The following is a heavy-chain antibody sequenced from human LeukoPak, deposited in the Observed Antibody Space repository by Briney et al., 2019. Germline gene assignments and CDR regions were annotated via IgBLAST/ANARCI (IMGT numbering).Heavy chain of an antibody. J-gene: IGHJ4*02. CDR3: TSLYDSSGYYPTDY. CDR2: IRSKANSYAT. V-gene: IGHV3-73*01. Sequence: PGGSLRLSCAASGFTFSGSAMHWVRQASGKGLEWVGRIRSKANSYATAYAASVKGRFTISRDDSKNTACLQMNSLKTEDTAVYYCTSLYDSSGYYPTDYWGQGTLVTVSS. D-gene: IGHD3-22*01. CDR1: GFTFSGSA.